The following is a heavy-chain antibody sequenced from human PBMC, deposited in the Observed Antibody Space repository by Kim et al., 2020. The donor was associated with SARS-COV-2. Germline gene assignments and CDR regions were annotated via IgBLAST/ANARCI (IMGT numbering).Heavy chain of an antibody. D-gene: IGHD3-22*01. CDR3: AKPRLGYYLGVDY. J-gene: IGHJ4*02. V-gene: IGHV3-23*01. Sequence: YRDYVKGRFTISRAHSKNTLYLQMNSLRAEDTAVYYCAKPRLGYYLGVDYWGQGTLVTVSS.